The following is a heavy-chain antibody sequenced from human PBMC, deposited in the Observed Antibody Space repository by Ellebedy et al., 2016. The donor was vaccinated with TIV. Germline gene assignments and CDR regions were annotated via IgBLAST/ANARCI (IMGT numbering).Heavy chain of an antibody. CDR1: GLNLSDYT. V-gene: IGHV3-48*04. D-gene: IGHD3-3*01. J-gene: IGHJ4*02. Sequence: GESLKISXAASGLNLSDYTMNWVRQAPGKGLEWISYISGSTGPIHYADSVKGRFTISRDNAKNTMYLQMNSLRTEDTAVYYCARDGVGLIDLDSWGQGTLVTVSS. CDR3: ARDGVGLIDLDS. CDR2: ISGSTGPI.